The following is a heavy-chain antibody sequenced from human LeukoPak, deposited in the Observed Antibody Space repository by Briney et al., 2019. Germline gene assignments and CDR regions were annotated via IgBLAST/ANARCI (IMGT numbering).Heavy chain of an antibody. CDR3: AELGITMIGGV. CDR2: ISSSGSTI. J-gene: IGHJ6*04. V-gene: IGHV3-48*04. CDR1: GFTFSNHW. D-gene: IGHD3-10*02. Sequence: GGSLRLSCAASGFTFSNHWMTWVRQAPGKGLEWVSYISSSGSTIYYADSVKGRFTISRDNAKNSLYLQMNSLRAEDTAVYYCAELGITMIGGVWGKGTTVTISS.